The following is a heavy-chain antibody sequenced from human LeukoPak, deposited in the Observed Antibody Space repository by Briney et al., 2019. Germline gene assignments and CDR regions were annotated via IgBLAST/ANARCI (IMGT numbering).Heavy chain of an antibody. Sequence: ASVKVSCKASGYTFTGYYMHWARQAPGQGLEWMGRINPNSGGTNYAQKFQGRVTMTRDTSISTAYMELSRLRSDDTAVYYCARPGTVTLPWVEDNYYMDVWGKGTTVTVSS. CDR1: GYTFTGYY. CDR3: ARPGTVTLPWVEDNYYMDV. CDR2: INPNSGGT. D-gene: IGHD4-17*01. V-gene: IGHV1-2*06. J-gene: IGHJ6*03.